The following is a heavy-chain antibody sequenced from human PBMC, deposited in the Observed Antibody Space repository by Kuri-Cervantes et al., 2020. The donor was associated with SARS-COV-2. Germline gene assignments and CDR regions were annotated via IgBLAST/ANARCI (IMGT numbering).Heavy chain of an antibody. J-gene: IGHJ1*01. D-gene: IGHD2-2*01. V-gene: IGHV4-59*02. Sequence: SETLSLTCAVSGDSVSSYYWSWIRQPPGKGLEWIGYIYYSGSTNYNPSLKSRVTISVDTSKNQFSLKLSSVTAADTAVYYCASLSYCSSTSCYSSIEYFQHWGQGTLVTVSS. CDR2: IYYSGST. CDR3: ASLSYCSSTSCYSSIEYFQH. CDR1: GDSVSSYY.